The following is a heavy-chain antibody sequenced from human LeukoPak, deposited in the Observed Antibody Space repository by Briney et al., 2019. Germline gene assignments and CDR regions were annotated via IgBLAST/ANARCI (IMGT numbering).Heavy chain of an antibody. CDR1: GFTFSSYG. Sequence: GGSLRLSCAASGFTFSSYGMHWVRQAPGKGLEWVAVIWYDGSNKYYADSVKGRFTISRDNSKNTLYLQMNSLRAVDTAVYYCARTHGDYGSNWFDPWGQGTLVTVSS. CDR3: ARTHGDYGSNWFDP. D-gene: IGHD4-17*01. J-gene: IGHJ5*02. V-gene: IGHV3-33*01. CDR2: IWYDGSNK.